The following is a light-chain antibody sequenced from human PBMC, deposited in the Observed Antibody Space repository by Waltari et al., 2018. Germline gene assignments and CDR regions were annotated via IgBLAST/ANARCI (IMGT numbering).Light chain of an antibody. CDR3: QTWGTGIPV. Sequence: QVVLTQSPSASASLDSSVRLTCTLSSGHRSYAIGWHQQPPAKGPRYLMKGNSEGRYTTGAGIPDRVSGSSSGAERYLTSSSLQSEDEADYYCQTWGTGIPVFGGGTKLTVL. J-gene: IGLJ3*02. V-gene: IGLV4-69*01. CDR1: SGHRSYA. CDR2: GNSEGRY.